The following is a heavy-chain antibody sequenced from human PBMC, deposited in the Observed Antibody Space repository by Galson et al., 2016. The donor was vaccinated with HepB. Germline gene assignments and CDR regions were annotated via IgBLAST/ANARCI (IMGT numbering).Heavy chain of an antibody. J-gene: IGHJ6*02. CDR3: ATALPAPSLPSGMDV. D-gene: IGHD2-2*01. CDR1: GDTFNSIA. CDR2: IIPIFGTP. V-gene: IGHV1-69*01. Sequence: SCKASGDTFNSIAISWVRQAPGEGLQWMGGIIPIFGTPTYAPNFQGRVTITADESTTTAFLHLTSLRSEGAAIYYCATALPAPSLPSGMDVWGQGTRVTVSS.